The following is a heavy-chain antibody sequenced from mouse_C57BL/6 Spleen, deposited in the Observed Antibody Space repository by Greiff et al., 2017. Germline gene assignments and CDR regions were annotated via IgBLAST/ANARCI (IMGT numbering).Heavy chain of an antibody. D-gene: IGHD2-4*01. CDR1: GYTFTSYW. CDR2: IYPGSGST. CDR3: ARRLYDYDGGYYFDY. J-gene: IGHJ2*01. V-gene: IGHV1-55*01. Sequence: QVQLQQPGAELVKPGASVKMSCKASGYTFTSYWITWVKQRPGQGLEWIGDIYPGSGSTNYNEKFKSKATLTVDTSSSTAYMQLSSLTSEDSAVYYCARRLYDYDGGYYFDYWGQGTTLTVSS.